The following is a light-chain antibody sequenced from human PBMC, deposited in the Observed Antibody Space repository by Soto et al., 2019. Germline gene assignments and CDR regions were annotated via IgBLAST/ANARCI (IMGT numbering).Light chain of an antibody. CDR3: QSYDRSLSGSV. V-gene: IGLV1-40*01. J-gene: IGLJ1*01. CDR1: SSNIGAGYD. CDR2: GND. Sequence: QSVLTQPPSVSGAPGQGVTLSCTGSSSNIGAGYDVHWYQQLPGAAPKQLIFGNDNRPSGVPDRFSGSRSGTSASLAITGLQAEDEADYYCQSYDRSLSGSVFGAGTKVTVL.